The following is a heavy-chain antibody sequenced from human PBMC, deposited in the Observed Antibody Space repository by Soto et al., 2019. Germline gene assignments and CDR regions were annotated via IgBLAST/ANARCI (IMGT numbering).Heavy chain of an antibody. CDR3: VNSTGWPGFDF. CDR2: IYNGGTT. V-gene: IGHV4-59*02. D-gene: IGHD6-19*01. CDR1: GVSVRRFY. Sequence: QVQLQESGPGLVKPSETLSLTCTVSGVSVRRFYYSWVRQSPGKVLEWIGNIYNGGTTNYNPSLTHRVPIFVDTTQNQLSVTVTSLTAPDSALYTCVNSTGWPGFDFWGQGILVTVSS. J-gene: IGHJ4*02.